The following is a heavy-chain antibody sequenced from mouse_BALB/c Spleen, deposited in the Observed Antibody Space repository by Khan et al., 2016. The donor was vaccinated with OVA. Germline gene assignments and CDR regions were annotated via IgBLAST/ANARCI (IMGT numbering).Heavy chain of an antibody. V-gene: IGHV3-2*02. D-gene: IGHD2-10*02. J-gene: IGHJ2*01. CDR1: GYSITSDYA. CDR2: ISYSGNT. CDR3: ARVYGGDFDY. Sequence: EVKLLESGPGLVKPSQSLSLTCTVTGYSITSDYARNWIRQLPGNKLERMGYISYSGNTNYNPSLNSRISITGDTSKNQFFLQLNSVTTEDTATYYCARVYGGDFDYWGQGTTLTVSS.